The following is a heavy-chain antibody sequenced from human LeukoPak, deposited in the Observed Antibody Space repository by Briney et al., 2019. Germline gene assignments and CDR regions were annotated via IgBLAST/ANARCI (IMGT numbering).Heavy chain of an antibody. CDR3: AETPKSIAAAGTTDY. CDR2: IYSGGST. V-gene: IGHV3-66*01. CDR1: GFTVSSNY. Sequence: GGSLRLSCAASGFTVSSNYMSWVRQAPGKGLEWVSVIYSGGSTYYADSVKGRFTISRDNSKNTLYLQMNSLRAEDTAVYYCAETPKSIAAAGTTDYWGQGTLVTVSS. J-gene: IGHJ4*02. D-gene: IGHD6-13*01.